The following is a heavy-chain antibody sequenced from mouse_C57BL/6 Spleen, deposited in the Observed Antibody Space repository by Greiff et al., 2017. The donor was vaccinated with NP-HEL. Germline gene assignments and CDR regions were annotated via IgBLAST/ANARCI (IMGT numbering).Heavy chain of an antibody. CDR1: GFTFSSYA. CDR2: ISDGGSYT. CDR3: ARDRGYYGSVDY. V-gene: IGHV5-4*01. J-gene: IGHJ2*01. Sequence: EVKLVESGGGLVKPGGSLKLSCAASGFTFSSYAMSWVRQTPEKRLEWVATISDGGSYTYYPDNVKGRFTISRDNAKNNLYLQMSHLKSEDTAMYYCARDRGYYGSVDYWGKGTTLTVSS. D-gene: IGHD1-1*01.